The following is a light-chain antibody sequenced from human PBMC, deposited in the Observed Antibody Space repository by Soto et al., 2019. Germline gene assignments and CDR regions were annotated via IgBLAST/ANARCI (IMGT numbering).Light chain of an antibody. J-gene: IGLJ1*01. CDR2: EVS. CDR1: STDIGGYNY. CDR3: SSYTSSSTPFV. V-gene: IGLV2-14*01. Sequence: SVLTQPASVSGSPGQSITISCTGTSTDIGGYNYVSWYQQHPGKAPKVMISEVSSRPSGVSSRFSGSKSGNTASLTISGLRAEDEAEYYCSSYTSSSTPFVFGTGTKVTVL.